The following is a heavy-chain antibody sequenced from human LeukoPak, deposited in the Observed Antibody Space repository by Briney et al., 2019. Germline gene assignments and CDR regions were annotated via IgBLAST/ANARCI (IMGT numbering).Heavy chain of an antibody. CDR2: MNPNSGNT. Sequence: VASVKVSCKASGYAFSTYDINWVRQATGQGPEWMGWMNPNSGNTGYTQNFQGRATMTRNTSITTAYMELSSLKSEDTAVYYCARGRGSGHKENWFDPWGQGTLVTVSS. CDR1: GYAFSTYD. J-gene: IGHJ5*02. D-gene: IGHD6-19*01. V-gene: IGHV1-8*01. CDR3: ARGRGSGHKENWFDP.